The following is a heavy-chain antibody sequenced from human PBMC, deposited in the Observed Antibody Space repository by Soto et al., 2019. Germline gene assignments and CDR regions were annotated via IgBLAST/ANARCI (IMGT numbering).Heavy chain of an antibody. J-gene: IGHJ4*02. CDR2: ISARDGVT. V-gene: IGHV3-23*01. Sequence: EVQLLESGGGLVQPGVSLRLSCVGSGLTFSSHAMTWVRQAPGKGLEWVSVISARDGVTHYTDSVKGRSTISRDNPKSTLCLQINSLRAEDMPIYYCATPAEGFLDGPLAFWGPGTLVTVSS. CDR3: ATPAEGFLDGPLAF. CDR1: GLTFSSHA.